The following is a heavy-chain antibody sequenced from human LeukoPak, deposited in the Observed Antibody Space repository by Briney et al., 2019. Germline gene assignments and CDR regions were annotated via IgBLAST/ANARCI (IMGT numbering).Heavy chain of an antibody. D-gene: IGHD3-10*01. V-gene: IGHV3-23*01. CDR3: AKPGYGSEFSRVNYYYYYMDV. CDR2: ISGSGGST. CDR1: GFTFSSYG. Sequence: GGSLRLSCAASGFTFSSYGMSWVRQAPGKGLEWVSAISGSGGSTYYADSVKGRFTISRDNSKNTLYLQMNSLRAEDTAVYYCAKPGYGSEFSRVNYYYYYMDVWGKGTTVTVSS. J-gene: IGHJ6*03.